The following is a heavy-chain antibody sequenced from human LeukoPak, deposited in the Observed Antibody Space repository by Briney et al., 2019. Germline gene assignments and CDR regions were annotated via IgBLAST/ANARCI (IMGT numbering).Heavy chain of an antibody. CDR3: AEASPSDSSSWYPSWH. J-gene: IGHJ1*01. CDR2: VSGSGGST. CDR1: GFTFSSHA. Sequence: PGGSLRLSCAASGFTFSSHAMSWVRQAPGKGLEWVSAVSGSGGSTYYADSVKGRFTISGDNSKNTLYLQMSSLRAEDTALYYCAEASPSDSSSWYPSWHWGQGTLVTVSS. V-gene: IGHV3-23*01. D-gene: IGHD6-13*01.